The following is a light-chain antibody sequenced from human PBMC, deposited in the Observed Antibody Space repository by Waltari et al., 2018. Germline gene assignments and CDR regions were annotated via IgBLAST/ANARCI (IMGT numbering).Light chain of an antibody. J-gene: IGKJ1*01. CDR1: EYISKS. CDR2: DVS. Sequence: MIQSPSSLSASVGDRVTITCRASEYISKSLAWYQQIPGRAPDLLVYDVSKLKSGVPSRFSGSGSGTDFTLTISRLEPEDFAMYYCHQYGSAPRTFGQGTKVEIK. V-gene: IGKV1-NL1*01. CDR3: HQYGSAPRT.